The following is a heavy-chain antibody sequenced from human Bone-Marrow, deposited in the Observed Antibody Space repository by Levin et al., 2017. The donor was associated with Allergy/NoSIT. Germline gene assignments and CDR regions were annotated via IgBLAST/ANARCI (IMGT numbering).Heavy chain of an antibody. D-gene: IGHD6-19*01. Sequence: LSLTCAASGFTFTSYAIHWVRQAPGKGLEWVSLTSYDGFNKYYADSVKGRFTISRDNSKNTVYLQMNSLTPDDTAVYYWARGPVAGGADAFGIWGRGTMVTVPS. CDR2: TSYDGFNK. V-gene: IGHV3-30-3*01. J-gene: IGHJ3*02. CDR1: GFTFTSYA. CDR3: ARGPVAGGADAFGI.